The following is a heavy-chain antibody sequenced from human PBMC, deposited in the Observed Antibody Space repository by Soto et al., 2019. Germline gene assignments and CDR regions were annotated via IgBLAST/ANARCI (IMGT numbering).Heavy chain of an antibody. CDR3: ARGATYSNSDVDY. V-gene: IGHV4-31*03. Sequence: LPLPCTISAGSFRRGGYDCSCIRQHPGKCLEWIEYIHYSRSTCYNPPLKRRVTISVPTSKTPFSLKLRSVPAAATAVHYCARGATYSNSDVDYWCPGTQGTVAS. CDR2: IHYSRST. CDR1: AGSFRRGGYD. J-gene: IGHJ4*02. D-gene: IGHD6-6*01.